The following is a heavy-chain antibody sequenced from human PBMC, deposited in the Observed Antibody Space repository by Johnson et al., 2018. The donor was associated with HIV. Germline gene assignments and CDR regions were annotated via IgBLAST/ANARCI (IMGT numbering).Heavy chain of an antibody. Sequence: QVQLVESGGGVVQPGRSLRLSCAASGFTFSSYAMHWVRQAPGKGLEWVSLIYSGDNTKYADSVKGRFIISRDNSKNTLFLQMNSLRPKDTAVYFCARVSLAYSYGYDAFDIWGRGTMVTVSS. D-gene: IGHD5-18*01. CDR1: GFTFSSYA. CDR3: ARVSLAYSYGYDAFDI. J-gene: IGHJ3*02. CDR2: IYSGDNT. V-gene: IGHV3-NL1*01.